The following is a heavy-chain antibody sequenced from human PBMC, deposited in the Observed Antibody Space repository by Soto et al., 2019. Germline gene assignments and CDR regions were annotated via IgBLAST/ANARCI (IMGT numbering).Heavy chain of an antibody. V-gene: IGHV4-31*03. D-gene: IGHD3-10*01. CDR1: GGSISSGGYY. CDR3: ARDGFLARYYDYDMDV. CDR2: IYYSGST. Sequence: QVQLQESGPGLVKPSQTLSLTCTVSGGSISSGGYYWSWIRQHPGKGLEWIGYIYYSGSTYYNPSLKSRVTIAVETYKNQFSLKMSAVTAAETAVYYCARDGFLARYYDYDMDVLGIGTTVTVSS. J-gene: IGHJ6*03.